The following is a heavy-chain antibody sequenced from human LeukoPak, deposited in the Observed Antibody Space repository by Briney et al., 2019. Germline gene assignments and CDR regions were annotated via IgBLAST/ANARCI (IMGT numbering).Heavy chain of an antibody. D-gene: IGHD3-10*01. CDR1: GGSISSSSYY. V-gene: IGHV4-39*07. Sequence: SSETLSLTCTVSGGSISSSSYYWGWIRQPPGKGLEWIGSIYYSGSTYYNPSLKSRVTISVDTSKNQFSLKLSSVTAADTAVYYCARDERAHAFGEFDYWGQGTLVTVSS. CDR2: IYYSGST. CDR3: ARDERAHAFGEFDY. J-gene: IGHJ4*02.